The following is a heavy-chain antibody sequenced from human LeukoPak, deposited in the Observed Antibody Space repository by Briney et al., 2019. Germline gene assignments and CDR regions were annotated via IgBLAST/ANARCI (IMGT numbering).Heavy chain of an antibody. J-gene: IGHJ4*02. D-gene: IGHD1-26*01. Sequence: SGPTLVKPTQTLTLTCTFSGLSLSTGGVGVGWIRQPPGKALEWLALIYWNDDKRYSPSLRSRLTITKDTSKSQVVLTMTNMDPVDTGTYFCAHRPDGSYINYWGQGTLVTVSS. CDR1: GLSLSTGGVG. CDR3: AHRPDGSYINY. CDR2: IYWNDDK. V-gene: IGHV2-5*01.